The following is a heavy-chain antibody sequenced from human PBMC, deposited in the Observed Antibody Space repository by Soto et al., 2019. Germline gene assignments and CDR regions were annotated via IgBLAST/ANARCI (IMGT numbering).Heavy chain of an antibody. CDR1: GYTFTSYG. CDR2: INPNSGGT. Sequence: ASVKVSCKASGYTFTSYGISWVRQAPGQGLEWMGWINPNSGGTNYAQKFQGWVTMTRDTSISTAYMELSRLRSDDTAVYYCARDPLYGSGSYLFDYWGQGTLVTVSS. D-gene: IGHD3-10*01. CDR3: ARDPLYGSGSYLFDY. J-gene: IGHJ4*02. V-gene: IGHV1-2*04.